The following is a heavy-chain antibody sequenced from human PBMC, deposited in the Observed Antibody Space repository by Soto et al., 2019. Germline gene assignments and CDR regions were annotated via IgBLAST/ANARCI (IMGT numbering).Heavy chain of an antibody. CDR2: VYHSGST. Sequence: QVQLQESGPGLLKPSGTLSLTCAVSGGSISTSNWWSWVRQPPGKGLEWIGDVYHSGSTNYSPSFKICVAMSVDTSRNQCYLMLNTVTAAPTALYYGARPSTSGTSFDYWGQGSLVSVSS. D-gene: IGHD1-1*01. CDR1: GGSISTSNW. CDR3: ARPSTSGTSFDY. V-gene: IGHV4-4*02. J-gene: IGHJ4*02.